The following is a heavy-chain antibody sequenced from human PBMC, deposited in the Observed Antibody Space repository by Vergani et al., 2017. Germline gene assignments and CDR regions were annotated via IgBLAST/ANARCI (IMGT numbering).Heavy chain of an antibody. CDR1: GYTLTELS. V-gene: IGHV1-24*01. Sequence: QVQLVQSGAEVKKPGSSVKVSCKVSGYTLTELSMHWVRQAPGKGLEWMGGFDPEDGETIYAQKFQGRVTMTEDTSTSTVYMELSSLRSEDTAVYYCTRGWYYDSIAYWAYWGQGTLVTVSS. J-gene: IGHJ4*02. CDR3: TRGWYYDSIAYWAY. CDR2: FDPEDGET. D-gene: IGHD3-22*01.